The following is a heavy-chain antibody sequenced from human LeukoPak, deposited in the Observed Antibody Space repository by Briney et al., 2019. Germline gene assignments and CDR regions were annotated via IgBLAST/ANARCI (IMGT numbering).Heavy chain of an antibody. Sequence: SETLSLTCAVYGGSFSGYYWSWIRQPPGKGLEWIGEINHSGSTNYNPSLKSRVTISVDTSKNQFSLKLSSVTAADTAVYYCARRGHHLVDGYWGQGTLVTVSS. V-gene: IGHV4-34*01. D-gene: IGHD3-10*01. CDR1: GGSFSGYY. J-gene: IGHJ4*02. CDR3: ARRGHHLVDGY. CDR2: INHSGST.